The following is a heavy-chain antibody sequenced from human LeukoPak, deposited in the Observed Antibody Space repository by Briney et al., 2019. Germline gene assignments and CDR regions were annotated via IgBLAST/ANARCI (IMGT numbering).Heavy chain of an antibody. D-gene: IGHD3-9*01. CDR1: GFTFSSYW. CDR3: ARDPIPIVFDY. V-gene: IGHV3-7*01. CDR2: INQDGSEK. J-gene: IGHJ4*02. Sequence: GGSLRLSCAASGFTFSSYWMSWVRQAPGKGLEWVAHINQDGSEKYYVDSVKGRFTISRDNAKNSLYLQMNSLRGEDTAVYYCARDPIPIVFDYWGQGTLITVSS.